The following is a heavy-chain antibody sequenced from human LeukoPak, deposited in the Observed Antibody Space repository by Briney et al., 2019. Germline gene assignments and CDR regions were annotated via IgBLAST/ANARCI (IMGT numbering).Heavy chain of an antibody. CDR1: GGSISSYY. CDR3: ARDYEQLVLFDY. CDR2: IYYSGST. D-gene: IGHD6-6*01. Sequence: SETLSLTCTVSGGSISSYYWSWIRQPPGKGLEWIGYIYYSGSTNYNPSLKSRVTISVDRSKNQFSLKLSSVTAADTAVYYCARDYEQLVLFDYWGQGTLVTVSS. J-gene: IGHJ4*02. V-gene: IGHV4-59*12.